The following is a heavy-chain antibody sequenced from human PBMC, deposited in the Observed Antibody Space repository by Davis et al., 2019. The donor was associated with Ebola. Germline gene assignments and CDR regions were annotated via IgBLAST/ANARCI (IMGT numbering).Heavy chain of an antibody. CDR3: ARGRTTVTTFKNYYYGMDV. J-gene: IGHJ6*02. V-gene: IGHV4-34*01. D-gene: IGHD4-17*01. CDR1: GGSFTDYF. CDR2: TSHHPDYT. Sequence: SETLSLTCAVYGGSFTDYFWSWIRQPPGKGLEWIGETSHHPDYTNYSPSFGGRVTISVDTSKNQFSLKLSSVTAADTAVYYCARGRTTVTTFKNYYYGMDVWGQGTTVTVSS.